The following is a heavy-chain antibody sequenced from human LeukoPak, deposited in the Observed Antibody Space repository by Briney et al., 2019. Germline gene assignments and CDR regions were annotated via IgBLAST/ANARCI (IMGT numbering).Heavy chain of an antibody. J-gene: IGHJ4*02. Sequence: PSETLSLTCTVSGGFISSYYWSWIRQPPGKGLEWIGYIYYSGSTNYNPSLKSRVTISVDTSKNQFSLKLSSVTAADTAVYYCARDIDMVRGAGLGYWGQGTLVTVSS. CDR1: GGFISSYY. CDR3: ARDIDMVRGAGLGY. D-gene: IGHD3-10*01. V-gene: IGHV4-59*01. CDR2: IYYSGST.